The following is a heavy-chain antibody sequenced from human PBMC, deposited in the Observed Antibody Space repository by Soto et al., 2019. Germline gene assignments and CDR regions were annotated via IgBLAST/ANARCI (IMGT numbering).Heavy chain of an antibody. J-gene: IGHJ4*02. CDR1: GYTFINYY. Sequence: QVQLVQSGAEVKKPGASVKLSCKASGYTFINYYIHWVRQAPGQGLEWMGIFNPTSGSTNYAQKFQGRVTLTIDTSTRIVYMELSSLRFDDMAVYYCARDLAAGDYWGQGTLVTVSS. CDR3: ARDLAAGDY. V-gene: IGHV1-46*01. CDR2: FNPTSGST. D-gene: IGHD6-13*01.